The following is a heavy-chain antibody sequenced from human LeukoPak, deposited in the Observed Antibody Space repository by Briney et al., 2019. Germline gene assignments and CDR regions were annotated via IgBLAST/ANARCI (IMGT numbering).Heavy chain of an antibody. CDR1: GYSFTSYW. V-gene: IGHV5-51*01. D-gene: IGHD2-21*02. J-gene: IGHJ4*02. CDR2: IYPGDSDT. CDR3: ARHEAYCGGDCYLFDY. Sequence: GESLKISCKGSGYSFTSYWIGWVRQMPGKGLEWMGIIYPGDSDTRYSPSFQGQVTISADKSISTAYLQWSSLKASDTAMYYCARHEAYCGGDCYLFDYWGQGTLVTVSS.